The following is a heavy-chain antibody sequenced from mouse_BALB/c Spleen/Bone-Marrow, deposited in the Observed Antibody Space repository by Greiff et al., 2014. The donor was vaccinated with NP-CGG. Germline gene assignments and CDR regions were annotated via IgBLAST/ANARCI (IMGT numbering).Heavy chain of an antibody. D-gene: IGHD1-1*01. CDR2: IWAGGST. J-gene: IGHJ3*01. CDR1: EFSLTSYG. V-gene: IGHV2-9*02. Sequence: QVQLKQSGPGLVAPSQSLSITCTVSEFSLTSYGVHWVRQPPGKGLEWLGVIWAGGSTNYNSALMSRLSISKDNSKIQLFLITTSLQTDDTAMYYCARGGSSRAWFAYWGQGNLVNVSA. CDR3: ARGGSSRAWFAY.